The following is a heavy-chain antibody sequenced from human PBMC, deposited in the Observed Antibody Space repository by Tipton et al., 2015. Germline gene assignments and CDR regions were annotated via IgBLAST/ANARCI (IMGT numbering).Heavy chain of an antibody. D-gene: IGHD1-26*01. CDR2: IYYSGST. CDR1: GGSVSSGSYY. CDR3: ARGHSGSYRTRGMDV. Sequence: TLSLTCTVSGGSVSSGSYYWSWIRQPPGKGLEWIGYIYYSGSTNYNPSLKSRVTISVDTSKSPFSLNLSSVTAADTAVYYCARGHSGSYRTRGMDVWGQGTTVTVSS. V-gene: IGHV4-61*01. J-gene: IGHJ6*02.